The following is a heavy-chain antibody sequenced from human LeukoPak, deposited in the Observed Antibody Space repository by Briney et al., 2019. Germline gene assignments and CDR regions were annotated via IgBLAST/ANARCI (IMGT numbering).Heavy chain of an antibody. D-gene: IGHD3-3*01. CDR3: ARHDFWSGFKGGDY. CDR2: IRYDGSNK. Sequence: LPGGSLRLSCAASGFTFSSYGMPWVRQAPGKGLEWVAFIRYDGSNKYYADSVKGRFTISRDNAKNSLYLQMNSLRAEDTAFYYCARHDFWSGFKGGDYWGQGTLVTVSS. CDR1: GFTFSSYG. V-gene: IGHV3-30*02. J-gene: IGHJ4*02.